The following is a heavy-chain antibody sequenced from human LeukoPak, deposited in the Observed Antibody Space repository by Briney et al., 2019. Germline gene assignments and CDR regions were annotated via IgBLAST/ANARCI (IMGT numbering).Heavy chain of an antibody. CDR2: IYYRST. D-gene: IGHD3-22*01. CDR3: ARHYDNDSYYYAHFDY. Sequence: SETLSLTCTVSGGSISSYYWSWIRQPPGKGLEWIGYIYYRSTNYNPSLKSRVTISIDTSKNQLSLKLSSVTAADTAVYYRARHYDNDSYYYAHFDYWGQGTLVTVSS. CDR1: GGSISSYY. V-gene: IGHV4-59*08. J-gene: IGHJ4*01.